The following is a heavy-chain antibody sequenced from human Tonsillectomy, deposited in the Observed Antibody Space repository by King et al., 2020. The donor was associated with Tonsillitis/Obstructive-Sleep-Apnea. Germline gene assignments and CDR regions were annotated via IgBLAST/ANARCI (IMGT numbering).Heavy chain of an antibody. CDR1: ELTVRSNS. J-gene: IGHJ3*01. Sequence: DVQLVESGGGLIQPGGSLRLSCAASELTVRSNSMTWVRQAPGKGLEWLSVIYSGGTTYYADSVKGRFTVSRDSSKNTLCLQMNSLRAEDTAVYYCARVDYGDYASGFDVWGQGTMVTVSS. D-gene: IGHD4-17*01. V-gene: IGHV3-53*01. CDR3: ARVDYGDYASGFDV. CDR2: IYSGGTT.